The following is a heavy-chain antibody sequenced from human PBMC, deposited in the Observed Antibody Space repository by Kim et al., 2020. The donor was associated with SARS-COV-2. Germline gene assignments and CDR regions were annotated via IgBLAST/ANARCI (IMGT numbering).Heavy chain of an antibody. V-gene: IGHV3-23*01. CDR1: GYTFTNYG. J-gene: IGHJ4*02. Sequence: GGSLRLSCEASGYTFTNYGMSWVRQTPGKGLECVSGISTSGSVTYYADSVKGRFTTSRDNSKNTVYLQMNNLRAEDTAVYYCAKGGSGWLFDYWGQGTLVTVSS. D-gene: IGHD6-19*01. CDR2: ISTSGSVT. CDR3: AKGGSGWLFDY.